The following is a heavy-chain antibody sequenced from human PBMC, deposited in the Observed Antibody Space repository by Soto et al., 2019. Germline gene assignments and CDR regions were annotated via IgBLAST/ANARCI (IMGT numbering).Heavy chain of an antibody. J-gene: IGHJ4*02. CDR2: INLSGGST. Sequence: QVQLVQSGAEVKKPGASVKVSCKASGYTFTSYYMHWVRQAPGQGLEWMGIINLSGGSTSYAQKFQGRVTMSRDTSTSTVYIELSILRYEDTAVYYCARSSIAARGVGDYWGQGTLVTVSS. CDR1: GYTFTSYY. V-gene: IGHV1-46*01. CDR3: ARSSIAARGVGDY. D-gene: IGHD6-6*01.